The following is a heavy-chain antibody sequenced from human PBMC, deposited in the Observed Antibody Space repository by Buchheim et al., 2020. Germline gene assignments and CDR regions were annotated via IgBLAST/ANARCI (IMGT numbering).Heavy chain of an antibody. J-gene: IGHJ6*02. CDR2: ISGSGGST. D-gene: IGHD1-26*01. CDR3: AKDRRWELRGNNYYYGMDV. CDR1: GFTFSSYA. Sequence: EVQLLESGGGLVQPGGSLRLSCAASGFTFSSYAMSWVRQAPGKGLEWVSAISGSGGSTYYADSVKGRFTISRDNSKNTLYLQMNSLRAEDTAAYYCAKDRRWELRGNNYYYGMDVWGQGTT. V-gene: IGHV3-23*01.